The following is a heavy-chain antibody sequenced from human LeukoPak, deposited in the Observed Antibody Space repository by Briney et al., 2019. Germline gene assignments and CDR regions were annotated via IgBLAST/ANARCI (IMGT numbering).Heavy chain of an antibody. V-gene: IGHV4-59*01. J-gene: IGHJ5*02. D-gene: IGHD3-22*01. CDR3: ARGPDYYDSNPHDT. CDR1: GGSISSYY. Sequence: SETLSLTCTVSGGSISSYYWSWIRQPPGKGLEWIGYIYYSGSTNYNPSLKSRVTISVDTSKNQFSLKLSSVTAADTAVYYCARGPDYYDSNPHDTWGQGTLVTVSS. CDR2: IYYSGST.